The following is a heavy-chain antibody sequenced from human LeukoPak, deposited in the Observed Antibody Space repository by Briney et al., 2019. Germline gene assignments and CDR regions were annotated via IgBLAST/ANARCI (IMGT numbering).Heavy chain of an antibody. CDR1: GFTFSSYW. CDR2: IKQDGSDK. V-gene: IGHV3-7*01. D-gene: IGHD2-15*01. Sequence: GGSLRLSCAASGFTFSSYWMTWVRQAPGRGLEWVANIKQDGSDKYYVDSVKGRFTICRDNAKNSLYLQMNSLRAEDTAVYYCARVSAAVNYWGQGTLVTVSS. J-gene: IGHJ4*02. CDR3: ARVSAAVNY.